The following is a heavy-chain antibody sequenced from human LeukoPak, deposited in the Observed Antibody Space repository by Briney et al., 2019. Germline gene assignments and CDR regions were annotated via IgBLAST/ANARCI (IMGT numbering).Heavy chain of an antibody. CDR1: GFTFSSYG. V-gene: IGHV3-30*02. J-gene: IGHJ1*01. Sequence: GGSLRLSCAASGFTFSSYGMHWVRQAPGKGLEWVAFIRYDGSNKYYADSVKGRFTISRDNSKNTLYLQMNSLRAEDTAVYYCAKDRRYCSGGSCRNEYFQHWGQGTLVTVSS. CDR3: AKDRRYCSGGSCRNEYFQH. CDR2: IRYDGSNK. D-gene: IGHD2-15*01.